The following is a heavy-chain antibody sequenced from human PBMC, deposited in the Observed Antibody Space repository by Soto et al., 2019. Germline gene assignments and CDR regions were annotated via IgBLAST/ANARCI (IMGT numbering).Heavy chain of an antibody. CDR3: VKEGLWYSSGWYWGYFDY. CDR2: ISSNGGST. Sequence: GGSLRLSCSASGFTFSSYAMHWVRQAPGKGLEYVSAISSNGGSTYYADSVKGRFTISRDNSKNTLYLQMSSLRAEDTAVYYCVKEGLWYSSGWYWGYFDYWGQGTLVTVSS. J-gene: IGHJ4*02. V-gene: IGHV3-64D*08. CDR1: GFTFSSYA. D-gene: IGHD6-19*01.